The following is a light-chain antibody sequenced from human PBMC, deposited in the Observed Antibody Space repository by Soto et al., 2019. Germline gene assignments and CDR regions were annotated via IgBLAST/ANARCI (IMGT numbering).Light chain of an antibody. CDR2: GAS. CDR3: QQYSNRWT. Sequence: EIVMTQSPATLSVSPGERATLSCRASQSVSSNLAWYQQKPGQAPRLLIYGASTRATGIPARFSGGGSGTEFTLTISSLQSEDFAVYYCQQYSNRWTFGQGTKVDIK. CDR1: QSVSSN. J-gene: IGKJ1*01. V-gene: IGKV3-15*01.